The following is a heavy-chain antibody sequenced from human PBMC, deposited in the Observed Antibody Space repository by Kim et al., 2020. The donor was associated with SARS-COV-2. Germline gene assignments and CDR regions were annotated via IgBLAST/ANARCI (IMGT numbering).Heavy chain of an antibody. CDR1: GFTFSRYW. CDR3: ARGGSGWYVRDYYYGMDV. CDR2: IKQDGSEK. Sequence: GSLRLSCAASGFTFSRYWMSWVRQAPGKGLEWVANIKQDGSEKYYVDSVKGRFTISRDNAKNSLYLQMNSLRAEDTAVYYCARGGSGWYVRDYYYGMDVWGQGTTVTVSS. D-gene: IGHD6-19*01. J-gene: IGHJ6*02. V-gene: IGHV3-7*01.